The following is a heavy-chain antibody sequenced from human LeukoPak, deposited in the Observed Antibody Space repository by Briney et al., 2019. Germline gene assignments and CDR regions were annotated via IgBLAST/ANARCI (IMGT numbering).Heavy chain of an antibody. J-gene: IGHJ4*02. CDR3: ARLNHDNCFDF. V-gene: IGHV4-4*07. CDR1: GGSITTHY. Sequence: SETLSLTCAVSGGSITTHYWSWIRQPAGKGLEWIGRIYTSGTTNYNPSLKSRVTMSLDTSNHKLSLKLSSVTAADTAVYYCARLNHDNCFDFWGQGILVTVSS. D-gene: IGHD1-1*01. CDR2: IYTSGTT.